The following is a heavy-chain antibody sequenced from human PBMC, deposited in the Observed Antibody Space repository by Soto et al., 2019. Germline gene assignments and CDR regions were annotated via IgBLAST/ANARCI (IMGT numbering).Heavy chain of an antibody. J-gene: IGHJ4*02. CDR3: VKGAWLDY. CDR2: IRGSSGST. V-gene: IGHV3-23*01. CDR1: GFTFSTFD. Sequence: EVQLLESGGGLIQPGGSLILSCAASGFTFSTFDMTWVRQPAGKGLEWVSLIRGSSGSTYYADSVKGRFTISKDNSKNTLYLQMNSLRAEDTAVYFCVKGAWLDYWGQGNMVTVSS.